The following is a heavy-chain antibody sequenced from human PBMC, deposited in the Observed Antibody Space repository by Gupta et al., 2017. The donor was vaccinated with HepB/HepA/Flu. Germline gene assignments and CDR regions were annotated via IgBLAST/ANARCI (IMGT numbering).Heavy chain of an antibody. D-gene: IGHD5-12*01. J-gene: IGHJ4*02. CDR2: TSSSSSYI. Sequence: EVQLVESGGGLVKPGGSLRLSCAASGFTFSSYSMNWVRQAPGKGLEWVSSTSSSSSYIYYADSVKGRFTISRDNAKNSLYLQMNSLRAEDTAVYYCARGYYSGYDGADGFDYWGQGTLVTVSS. CDR3: ARGYYSGYDGADGFDY. CDR1: GFTFSSYS. V-gene: IGHV3-21*01.